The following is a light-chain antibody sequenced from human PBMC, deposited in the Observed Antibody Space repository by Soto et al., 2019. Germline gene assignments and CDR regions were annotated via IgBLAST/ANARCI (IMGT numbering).Light chain of an antibody. V-gene: IGLV2-14*01. CDR1: SSDVGGYNY. CDR3: SSYTSSSTLV. J-gene: IGLJ1*01. Sequence: QSALTQPASVSGSPGQSITISCTGTSSDVGGYNYVSWYQQHPGTAPKLMIYDVSNRPSGISNRFSGSKSANTASLTIPGLQAEDEADYYCSSYTSSSTLVFGTGTKLTVL. CDR2: DVS.